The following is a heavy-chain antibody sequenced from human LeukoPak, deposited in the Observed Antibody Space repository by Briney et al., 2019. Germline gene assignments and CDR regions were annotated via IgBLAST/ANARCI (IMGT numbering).Heavy chain of an antibody. J-gene: IGHJ4*02. V-gene: IGHV3-9*01. CDR2: ISWNSGSI. CDR1: GFTFDDYA. D-gene: IGHD3-10*01. Sequence: GRSLRLSCAASGFTFDDYAMHWVRQAPGKGLEWVSGISWNSGSIGYADSVKGRFTISRDNAKNSLYLQMNSLRAEDTALYYCAKSSTLNFGSGSYYYYFDYWGQGTLVTVSS. CDR3: AKSSTLNFGSGSYYYYFDY.